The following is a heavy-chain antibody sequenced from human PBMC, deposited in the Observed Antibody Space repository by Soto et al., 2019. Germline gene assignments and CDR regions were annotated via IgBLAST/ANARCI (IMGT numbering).Heavy chain of an antibody. Sequence: ASVKVSCKAPRDTFTSYYINWVRQAPGQGLEWMGVINPHGGSTAYAQKFKGRVTLTRDTSASTVYMEASSLTSEDTAMYYCARSSGENFGIIIEGTNWFAPWGQGTLVTVSS. CDR2: INPHGGST. CDR1: RDTFTSYY. CDR3: ARSSGENFGIIIEGTNWFAP. J-gene: IGHJ5*02. V-gene: IGHV1-46*01. D-gene: IGHD1-26*01.